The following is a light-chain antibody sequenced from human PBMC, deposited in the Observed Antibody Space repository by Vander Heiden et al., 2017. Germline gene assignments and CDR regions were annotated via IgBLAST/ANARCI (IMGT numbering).Light chain of an antibody. J-gene: IGKJ1*01. CDR1: QSVSSN. CDR2: GAS. Sequence: ELAMTQSPATLSVSPGDRATFSCRASQSVSSNLAWYQQKPGQAPRLLIYGASTRATGIPARFSGSGSGTEFTLTISSLQSEDFAVYYCQQYNNWPPWTFGQGTKVEIK. CDR3: QQYNNWPPWT. V-gene: IGKV3-15*01.